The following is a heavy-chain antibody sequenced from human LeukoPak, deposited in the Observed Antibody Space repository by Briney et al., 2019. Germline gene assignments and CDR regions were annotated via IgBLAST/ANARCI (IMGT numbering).Heavy chain of an antibody. J-gene: IGHJ4*02. D-gene: IGHD5-18*01. V-gene: IGHV3-21*01. CDR2: ISSSSSYI. CDR1: GFTFDDSV. Sequence: GGSLRLSCAASGFTFDDSVMNWVRQAPGKGLEWVSSISSSSSYIYYADSVKGRFTISRDNAKNSLYLQMNSLRAEDTAVYYCAREGQLWLTDFDYWGQGTLVTVSS. CDR3: AREGQLWLTDFDY.